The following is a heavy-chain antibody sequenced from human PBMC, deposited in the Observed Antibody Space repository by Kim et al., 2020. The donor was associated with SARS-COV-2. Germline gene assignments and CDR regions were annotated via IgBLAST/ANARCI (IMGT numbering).Heavy chain of an antibody. Sequence: GGSLRLSCLSSGLTFSSDSLNWVRQAPGKGLEWVSSISSNGTYIYYADSIRGRFTISRDNAKKSLYLHMTALTAADTATYYCTRDLIVMEAGRNSYRGMDVWGQGTTVIVSS. V-gene: IGHV3-21*01. CDR3: TRDLIVMEAGRNSYRGMDV. D-gene: IGHD3-16*02. CDR1: GLTFSSDS. CDR2: ISSNGTYI. J-gene: IGHJ6*02.